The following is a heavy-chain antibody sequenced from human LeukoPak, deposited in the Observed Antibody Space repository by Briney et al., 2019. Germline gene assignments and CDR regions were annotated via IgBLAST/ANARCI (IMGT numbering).Heavy chain of an antibody. V-gene: IGHV3-53*01. Sequence: GGSLRLSCAASGFTVSSNYMSWVRQAPGKGLEWVSVIYSGGSTYYADSVKGRFTISRDNAKNSLYLQMNSLRAEDTAVYYCARGSTYYDSSGQVPFDYWGQGTLVTVSS. J-gene: IGHJ4*02. CDR2: IYSGGST. CDR1: GFTVSSNY. CDR3: ARGSTYYDSSGQVPFDY. D-gene: IGHD3-22*01.